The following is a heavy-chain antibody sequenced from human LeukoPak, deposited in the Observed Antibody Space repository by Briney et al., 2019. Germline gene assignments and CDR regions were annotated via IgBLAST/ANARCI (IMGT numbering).Heavy chain of an antibody. CDR1: GYSISSGYY. J-gene: IGHJ4*02. V-gene: IGHV4-38-2*01. D-gene: IGHD3-3*01. CDR2: IYHSGST. CDR3: ARHDDFWSGYRHFDY. Sequence: PSETLSLTCAVSGYSISSGYYWGWIRQPPGKGLERIGSIYHSGSTYYNPSLKSRVTISVDTSKNQFSLKLSSVTAADTAVYYRARHDDFWSGYRHFDYWGQGTLVTVSS.